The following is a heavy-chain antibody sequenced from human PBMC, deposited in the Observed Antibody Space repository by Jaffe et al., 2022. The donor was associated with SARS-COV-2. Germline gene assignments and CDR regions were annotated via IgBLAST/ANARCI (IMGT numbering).Heavy chain of an antibody. CDR1: GFTLRTYA. Sequence: EVQLVESGGGSVQPGGSLRLSCVGSGFTLRTYAMSWVRLAPGKGLEWVSSISVSGGSTYYADSVKGRFTISRDLSKNTLYLQMNSLRAEDTAVYYCAKASSSPPNWFDPWGQGTQVTVSS. J-gene: IGHJ5*02. CDR3: AKASSSPPNWFDP. D-gene: IGHD6-19*01. CDR2: ISVSGGST. V-gene: IGHV3-23*04.